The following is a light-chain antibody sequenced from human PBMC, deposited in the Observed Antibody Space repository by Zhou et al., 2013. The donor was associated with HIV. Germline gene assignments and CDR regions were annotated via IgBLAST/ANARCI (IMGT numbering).Light chain of an antibody. J-gene: IGKJ2*01. CDR2: ATS. V-gene: IGKV3-11*02. Sequence: IVLTQSPGTLSLSPGETATLSCRASQSVSRYLAWYQQKLGQAPRLLIYATSNRATDIPARFSGSGSGREFTLTISSLQSEDVASYYCQQYDTWPSFGQGTKLQIK. CDR3: QQYDTWPS. CDR1: QSVSRY.